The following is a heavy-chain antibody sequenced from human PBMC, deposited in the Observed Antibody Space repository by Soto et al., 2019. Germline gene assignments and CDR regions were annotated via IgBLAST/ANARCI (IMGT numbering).Heavy chain of an antibody. CDR2: IYYRGST. Sequence: SETVSLNCNVSGGSISGYYWSWIRQSTGKGLEYIGYIYYRGSTNYNSSLKSRVTMSVDTSRNQFSLKMNSVTAADTAVYYCPRQQLLPFYYASDVSGQATTVTVSS. V-gene: IGHV4-59*01. D-gene: IGHD1-26*01. CDR1: GGSISGYY. CDR3: PRQQLLPFYYASDV. J-gene: IGHJ6*02.